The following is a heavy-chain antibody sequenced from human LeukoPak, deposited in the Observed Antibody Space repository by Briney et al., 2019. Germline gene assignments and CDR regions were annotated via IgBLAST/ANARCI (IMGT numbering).Heavy chain of an antibody. J-gene: IGHJ4*02. Sequence: ASVKVSCKASRGTFSSYAISWVRQAPGQGLEWMGGIIPIFGTANYAQKFQGRVTITADESTSTAYMELSSLRSEDTAVYYCATEIHRGSGIAAVWGQGTLVTVSS. CDR2: IIPIFGTA. V-gene: IGHV1-69*13. D-gene: IGHD6-13*01. CDR3: ATEIHRGSGIAAV. CDR1: RGTFSSYA.